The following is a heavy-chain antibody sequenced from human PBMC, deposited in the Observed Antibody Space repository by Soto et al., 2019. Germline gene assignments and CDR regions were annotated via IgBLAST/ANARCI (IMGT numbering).Heavy chain of an antibody. CDR1: GASTVSHYH. CDR2: IFNSGTT. CDR3: ALALGPTKGLDY. V-gene: IGHV4-31*02. J-gene: IGHJ4*02. D-gene: IGHD1-26*01. Sequence: QVQLQESGPGLVKPSQTLSLTCSVSGASTVSHYHLTWIRQPPGKGLERLGYIFNSGTTFYNPSLTSRFSISTDTSGNHLSVALRSVTAADTAVYYCALALGPTKGLDYWGQGNLVTLSS.